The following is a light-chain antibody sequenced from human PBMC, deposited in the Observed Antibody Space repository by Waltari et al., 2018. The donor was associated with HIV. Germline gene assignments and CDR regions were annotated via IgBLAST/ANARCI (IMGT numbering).Light chain of an antibody. V-gene: IGKV3-20*01. CDR3: QRYDSSPFT. Sequence: ELVLTQSPVTLSLSPGDRATLSCRTSQTTSNNFVAWYQQKHGQAPRLVIYSASSRATGIPDRFSGSVSGTDFTLSISRLEPEDFAVYGCQRYDSSPFTFGGGTKVE. CDR2: SAS. CDR1: QTTSNNF. J-gene: IGKJ4*01.